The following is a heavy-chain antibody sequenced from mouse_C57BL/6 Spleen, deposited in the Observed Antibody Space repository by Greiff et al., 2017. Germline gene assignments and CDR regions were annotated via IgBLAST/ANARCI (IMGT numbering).Heavy chain of an antibody. CDR1: GYTFTDYY. V-gene: IGHV1-75*01. CDR3: ARGDRDYFDY. CDR2: IFPGSGST. Sequence: QVQLQQSGPELVKPGASVKISCKASGYTFTDYYINWVKQRPGQGLEWIGWIFPGSGSTYYNEKFKGKATLTVDKSSSTAYMLRSSLTSEDSAVYFCARGDRDYFDYWGQGTTLTVSS. J-gene: IGHJ2*01.